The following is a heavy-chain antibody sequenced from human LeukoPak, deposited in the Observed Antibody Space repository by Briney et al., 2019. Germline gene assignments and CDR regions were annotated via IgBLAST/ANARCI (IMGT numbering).Heavy chain of an antibody. CDR3: AKAHYYDSSGYSPPPDY. D-gene: IGHD3-22*01. J-gene: IGHJ4*02. Sequence: PGGSLRLSCAASGFTFSSYAMHWVRQAPGKGLEWVAVVSYDGSNKYYADSVKGRFTISRDNSKNTLYLQMNSLRAEDTAVYYCAKAHYYDSSGYSPPPDYWGQGTLVTVSS. CDR1: GFTFSSYA. V-gene: IGHV3-30*04. CDR2: VSYDGSNK.